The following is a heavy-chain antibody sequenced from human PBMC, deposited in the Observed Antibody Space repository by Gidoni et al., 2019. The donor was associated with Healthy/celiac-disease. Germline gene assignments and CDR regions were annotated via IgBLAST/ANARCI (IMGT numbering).Heavy chain of an antibody. CDR3: ARVVGIDYFDY. J-gene: IGHJ4*02. CDR2: IYYRGSI. CDR1: GGSISSSSSY. D-gene: IGHD1-26*01. Sequence: QLQLQESGPGLVKPSATLSLTCTASGGSISSSSSYWGWNRQPPGKGLEWIGSIYYRGSIYYNPSLKRRVTISVDTSKNQFSLKLSSVTAADTAVYYCARVVGIDYFDYWGQGTLVTVSS. V-gene: IGHV4-39*07.